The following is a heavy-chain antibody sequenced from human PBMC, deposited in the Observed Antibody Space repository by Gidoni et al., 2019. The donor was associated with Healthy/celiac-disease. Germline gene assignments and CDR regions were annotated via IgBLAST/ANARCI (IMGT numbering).Heavy chain of an antibody. Sequence: QVQLVESGGGVVQPGRSLRLSCAASGFTFSSYGMHWVRQAPGKGLEWVAVIWYDGSNKYYADSVKGRFTISRDNSKNTLYLQMNSLRAEDTAVYYCARDLQRYCSGGSCFPHDYWGQGTLVTVSS. CDR1: GFTFSSYG. CDR3: ARDLQRYCSGGSCFPHDY. J-gene: IGHJ4*02. V-gene: IGHV3-33*01. CDR2: IWYDGSNK. D-gene: IGHD2-15*01.